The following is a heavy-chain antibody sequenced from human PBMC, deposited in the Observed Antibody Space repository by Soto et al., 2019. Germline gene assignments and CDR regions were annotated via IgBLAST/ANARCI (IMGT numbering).Heavy chain of an antibody. D-gene: IGHD6-6*01. Sequence: XGSLRVAFAAAGFTFSCYRMNWVRQAPGKGLEWVSSISSSSSYIYYADSVKGRFTISRDNAKNSLYLQMNSLRAEDTAVYYCARFRRSSVDWGQGTLVTVSS. CDR2: ISSSSSYI. J-gene: IGHJ4*02. V-gene: IGHV3-21*01. CDR1: GFTFSCYR. CDR3: ARFRRSSVD.